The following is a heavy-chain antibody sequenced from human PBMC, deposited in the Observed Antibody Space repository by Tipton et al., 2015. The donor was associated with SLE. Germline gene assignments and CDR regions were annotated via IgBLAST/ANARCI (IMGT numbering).Heavy chain of an antibody. CDR2: ISGSGGTT. Sequence: GSLRLSCVVSAFTFSSYAMSWVRQAPGKGLEWVSSISGSGGTTYSADSVKGRFTISRDNSKNTLYLQMNSLRDDDTAIYYCAKQSQAYDTSTWDWYFDFWGRGTLVTVSS. CDR1: AFTFSSYA. V-gene: IGHV3-23*01. J-gene: IGHJ2*01. CDR3: AKQSQAYDTSTWDWYFDF. D-gene: IGHD3-22*01.